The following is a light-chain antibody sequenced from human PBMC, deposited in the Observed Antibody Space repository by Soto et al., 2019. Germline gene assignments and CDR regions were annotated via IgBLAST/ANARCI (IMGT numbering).Light chain of an antibody. Sequence: IVLTQSPATLSLSPLERATLSFMASQSVSSSFLAWYQQRPGQAPRLLISGASTGATGIPARFSGSGSGTEFTLTISSLQSEDCAIYYCQQYHTWPITFGGGTKVDIK. CDR3: QQYHTWPIT. CDR2: GAS. J-gene: IGKJ4*01. CDR1: QSVSSS. V-gene: IGKV3-15*01.